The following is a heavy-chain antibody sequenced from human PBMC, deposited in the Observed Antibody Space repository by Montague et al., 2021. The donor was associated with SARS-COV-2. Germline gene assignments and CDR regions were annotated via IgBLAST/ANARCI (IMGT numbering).Heavy chain of an antibody. D-gene: IGHD5-18*01. Sequence: SETLSLTCTVSGGSISSSSYYWGWIRQPPGKGLEWIGSIYYSGSTYYNPSLKSRVTISVDTSKNQFSLKLSSVTAADTAVYYCARGIRRTRIQLWVRSGFDYWGQGTLGTVSS. V-gene: IGHV4-39*07. CDR3: ARGIRRTRIQLWVRSGFDY. CDR2: IYYSGST. J-gene: IGHJ4*02. CDR1: GGSISSSSYY.